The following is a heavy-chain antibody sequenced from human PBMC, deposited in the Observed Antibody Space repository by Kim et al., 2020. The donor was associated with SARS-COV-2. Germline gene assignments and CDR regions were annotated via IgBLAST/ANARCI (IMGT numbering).Heavy chain of an antibody. CDR2: IFYSGST. Sequence: GSLRLSCAASGFTFSSYSMNWVRQAPGKGLEWIGYIFYSGSTNYNPSLKSRVTMSVDTSKNQFSLNLSSVTAADTAVYYCARGGVATIWSYWGQGTLVTVSS. J-gene: IGHJ4*02. D-gene: IGHD5-12*01. V-gene: IGHV4-59*01. CDR3: ARGGVATIWSY. CDR1: GFTFSSYS.